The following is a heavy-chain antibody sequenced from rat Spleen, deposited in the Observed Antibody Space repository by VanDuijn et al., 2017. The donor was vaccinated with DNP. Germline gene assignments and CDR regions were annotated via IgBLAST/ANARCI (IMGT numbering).Heavy chain of an antibody. CDR3: TGKGFDY. CDR2: IRNKANNYAA. Sequence: EVKLVESGGGLVQPGRSLKLSCAASGFNLNDYWMGWVRQAPGKGLEWVAEIRNKANNYAAYYGESVKGRFAISRDDSRSIVYLQMNNIRSEDTAIYYCTGKGFDYWGQGVMVTVSS. V-gene: IGHV6-21*01. CDR1: GFNLNDYW. J-gene: IGHJ2*01.